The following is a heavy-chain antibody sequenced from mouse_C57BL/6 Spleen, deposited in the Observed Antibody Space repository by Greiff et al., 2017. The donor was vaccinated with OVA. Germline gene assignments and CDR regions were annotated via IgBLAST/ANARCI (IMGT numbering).Heavy chain of an antibody. D-gene: IGHD2-3*01. CDR2: IYPGSGNT. CDR1: GYSFTSYY. V-gene: IGHV1-66*01. Sequence: VKLVESGPELVKPGASVKISCKASGYSFTSYYIHWVKQRPGQGLEWIGWIYPGSGNTKYNEKFKGKATLTADTSSSTAYMQLSSLTSEGSAVYYCARGDGYYVPFYWGQGTTLTVSS. J-gene: IGHJ2*01. CDR3: ARGDGYYVPFY.